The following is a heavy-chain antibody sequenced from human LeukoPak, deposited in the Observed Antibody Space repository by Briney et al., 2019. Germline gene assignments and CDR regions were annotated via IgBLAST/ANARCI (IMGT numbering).Heavy chain of an antibody. Sequence: SQTLSLTCTVSGGSISRGDYYWSWIRQPPGKGLEWIGYIYYSGSTYYNPSLKSRVTISVDTSKNQFSLKLSSVTAADTAVYYCAREGRTTLDAFDIWGQGTMVTVSS. V-gene: IGHV4-30-4*08. D-gene: IGHD2/OR15-2a*01. CDR1: GGSISRGDYY. CDR2: IYYSGST. J-gene: IGHJ3*02. CDR3: AREGRTTLDAFDI.